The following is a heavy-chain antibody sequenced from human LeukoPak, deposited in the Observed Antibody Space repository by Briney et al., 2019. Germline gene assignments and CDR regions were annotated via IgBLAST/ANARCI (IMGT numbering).Heavy chain of an antibody. V-gene: IGHV1-2*02. J-gene: IGHJ4*02. CDR3: ASLGLTIGFDH. Sequence: GASVKVSRKTSGYTFTAYYVHWGRQVPGQGLEWMGWISANNGGTNYAQKFQGRVTMTSDTSIRSACMELPRLTSHDTAVYYCASLGLTIGFDHWGQGTLVTVSS. CDR1: GYTFTAYY. D-gene: IGHD3-10*01. CDR2: ISANNGGT.